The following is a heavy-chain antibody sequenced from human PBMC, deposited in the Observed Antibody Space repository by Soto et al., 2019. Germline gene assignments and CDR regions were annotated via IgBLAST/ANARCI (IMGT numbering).Heavy chain of an antibody. CDR3: SRGDATKIVVTTYYAMDV. D-gene: IGHD4-17*01. CDR1: GGTLSNYG. V-gene: IGHV1-69*12. Sequence: QVQLVQSGAEVKKPGSSVRVSCKASGGTLSNYGISWVRQAPGQGLEWMGGIIPVFGTTNYAQKFQGRVTITADEXXXTXDMDVTSLRSEDTAVYYCSRGDATKIVVTTYYAMDVWGQGTTVSVSS. CDR2: IIPVFGTT. J-gene: IGHJ6*02.